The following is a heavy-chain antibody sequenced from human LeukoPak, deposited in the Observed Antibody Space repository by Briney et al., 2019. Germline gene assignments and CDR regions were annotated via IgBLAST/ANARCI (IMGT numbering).Heavy chain of an antibody. V-gene: IGHV1-18*01. D-gene: IGHD2-8*01. CDR2: ISAYNGNT. J-gene: IGHJ4*02. CDR1: GYTFTSYG. Sequence: ASVKVSCKASGYTFTSYGISWVRQAPGQGLEWRGWISAYNGNTNYAQKLQGRVTMTTDTSTSTAYMELRSLRSDDTAVYYCAREEYCTNGVCYTLDYWGQGTLVTVSS. CDR3: AREEYCTNGVCYTLDY.